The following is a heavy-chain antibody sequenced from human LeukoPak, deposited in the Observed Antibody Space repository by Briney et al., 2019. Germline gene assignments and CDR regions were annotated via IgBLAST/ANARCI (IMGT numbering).Heavy chain of an antibody. CDR1: GGSIDSNY. D-gene: IGHD4-23*01. CDR2: VYTSGKT. CDR3: ARGYGGNAPNAFDI. V-gene: IGHV4-4*07. J-gene: IGHJ3*02. Sequence: PSETLSLACSVSGGSIDSNYWTWIRQPAGKGLEWIGRVYTSGKTYYNPCLKSRVTMSLDTSKNQISLRLGSVTAADTAVYYCARGYGGNAPNAFDIWGQGTMVTVSP.